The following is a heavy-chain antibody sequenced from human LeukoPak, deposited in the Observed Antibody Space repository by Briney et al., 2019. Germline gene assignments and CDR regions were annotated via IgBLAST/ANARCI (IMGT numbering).Heavy chain of an antibody. V-gene: IGHV4-34*01. Sequence: SETLSLTCAVYGGSCSGYYWSWIRQPPGKGLEWIGEINHSGSTNYNPSLKSRVTISVDTSKNQFSLKLSSVTAADTAVYYCARGVRSSGSRGIDYWGQGTLVTVSS. J-gene: IGHJ4*02. CDR1: GGSCSGYY. CDR3: ARGVRSSGSRGIDY. D-gene: IGHD6-25*01. CDR2: INHSGST.